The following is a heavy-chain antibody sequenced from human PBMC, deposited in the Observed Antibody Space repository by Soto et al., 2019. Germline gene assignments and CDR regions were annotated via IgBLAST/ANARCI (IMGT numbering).Heavy chain of an antibody. J-gene: IGHJ6*02. CDR1: GFKFRSYA. CDR3: AKDRATIFGVVWKYGMDV. Sequence: EVKLLESGGGLVQPGGSLRLSCAASGFKFRSYAMAWVRQAPGKGLEWVSGISESGGSTNYADSVRGRFTISRDNSRNTLDLLMKSLRAEDTAVYYCAKDRATIFGVVWKYGMDVWGQGTTVSVSS. CDR2: ISESGGST. V-gene: IGHV3-23*01. D-gene: IGHD3-3*01.